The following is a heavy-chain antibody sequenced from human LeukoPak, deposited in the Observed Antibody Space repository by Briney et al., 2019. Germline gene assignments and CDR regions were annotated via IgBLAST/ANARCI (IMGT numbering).Heavy chain of an antibody. D-gene: IGHD3-10*01. Sequence: SETLSLTCTVSGGSISSYYWSWIRQPPGKGLEWNGYIYYSGSTNYNPSLKSRVTISVDTSKNQFSLKLSSVTAADTAVYYCARAPRGELLPDYYYYYGMDVWGQGTTVTVSS. CDR2: IYYSGST. J-gene: IGHJ6*02. CDR1: GGSISSYY. V-gene: IGHV4-59*01. CDR3: ARAPRGELLPDYYYYYGMDV.